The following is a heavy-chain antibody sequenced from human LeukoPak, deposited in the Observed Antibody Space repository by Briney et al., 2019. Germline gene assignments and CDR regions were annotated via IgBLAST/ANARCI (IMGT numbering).Heavy chain of an antibody. V-gene: IGHV4-34*01. J-gene: IGHJ6*03. CDR3: ARHRCSSTSCYHMDV. CDR2: INHSGST. Sequence: SETLSLTCTVSGGSISSYYWSWIRQPPGKGLEWIGEINHSGSTNYNPSLKSRVTISVDTSKNQFSLKLSPVTAADTAVYYCARHRCSSTSCYHMDVWGKGTTVTISS. CDR1: GGSISSYY. D-gene: IGHD2-2*01.